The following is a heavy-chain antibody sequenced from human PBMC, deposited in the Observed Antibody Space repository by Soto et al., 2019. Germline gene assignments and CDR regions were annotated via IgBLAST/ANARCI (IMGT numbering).Heavy chain of an antibody. CDR3: AGGRYYVSGSRTDYYNPSGMDG. CDR2: IIPIFGTA. J-gene: IGHJ6*02. V-gene: IGHV1-69*14. CDR1: GGTFSSYA. Sequence: QVQLVQSGAEVKKPGSSVKVSCKASGGTFSSYAISWVRQAPGQGLEWMGGIIPIFGTANYAQKFQGRVTTTPDKSTSTAYMELSGMRPEHTAVSSCAGGRYYVSGSRTDYYNPSGMDGWGQGATVTISS. D-gene: IGHD3-10*01.